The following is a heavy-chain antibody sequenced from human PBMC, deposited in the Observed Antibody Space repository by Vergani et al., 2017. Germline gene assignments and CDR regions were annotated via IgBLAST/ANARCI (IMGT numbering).Heavy chain of an antibody. D-gene: IGHD3-10*01. V-gene: IGHV4-61*02. CDR2: IYASWNT. J-gene: IGHJ2*01. CDR3: ARVFSPSAFWYLDL. Sequence: QVQLQESGPGLVKPSQTLSLTCTVSGDSIASVSYYWTWIRQPAGKGLEWIGRIYASWNTNYNPSLRSRVIMSVDTSKNQISLKLTSVTAADTAVYYCARVFSPSAFWYLDLWGRGTLVTVSS. CDR1: GDSIASVSYY.